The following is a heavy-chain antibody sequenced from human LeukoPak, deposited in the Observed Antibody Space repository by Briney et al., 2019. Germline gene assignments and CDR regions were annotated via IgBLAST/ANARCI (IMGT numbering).Heavy chain of an antibody. V-gene: IGHV3-30*18. CDR3: AKDRIAVAGTPGY. J-gene: IGHJ4*02. Sequence: PGGSLRLSCAASGFTFSSYGMHWVRQAPGKGLEWVAVISYDGSNKYYADSVKGRFTISRDNSKNTLYLQMNSLRAEDTAVYYCAKDRIAVAGTPGYWGQGTLVTASS. CDR1: GFTFSSYG. D-gene: IGHD6-19*01. CDR2: ISYDGSNK.